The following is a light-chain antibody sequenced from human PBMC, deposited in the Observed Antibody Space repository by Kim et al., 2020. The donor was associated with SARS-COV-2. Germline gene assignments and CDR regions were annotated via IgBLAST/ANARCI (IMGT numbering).Light chain of an antibody. CDR1: QSVCTSF. V-gene: IGKV3-20*01. CDR3: QQYSSSRT. J-gene: IGKJ1*01. Sequence: LPPEERAPPSCRPSQSVCTSFLACYQQNPGQAPRLLIYGASSRATVIPDCFSGSGSGTFFTPTISRLGPEDFAVYYCQQYSSSRTFGQGTKVDIK. CDR2: GAS.